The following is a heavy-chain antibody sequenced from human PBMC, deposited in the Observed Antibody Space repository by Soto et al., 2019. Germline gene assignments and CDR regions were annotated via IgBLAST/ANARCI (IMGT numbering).Heavy chain of an antibody. CDR2: IYYSGST. J-gene: IGHJ6*02. V-gene: IGHV4-61*01. CDR1: GVSVSSATYY. Sequence: SETLSLTCTVSGVSVSSATYYWNWIRQPPGKPLEWIVYIYYSGSTNYNPSLKSRVNISLDTSNDQFSLKLSSVTAADTAVYHCASTRDNNINYFHALDVWGPGTPVTVSS. CDR3: ASTRDNNINYFHALDV. D-gene: IGHD1-7*01.